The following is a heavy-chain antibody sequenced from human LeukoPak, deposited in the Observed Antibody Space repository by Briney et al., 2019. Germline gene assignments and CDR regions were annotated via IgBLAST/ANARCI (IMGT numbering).Heavy chain of an antibody. J-gene: IGHJ4*02. Sequence: ASVQVSCKASGYTFTGYYMHWVRQAPRQEPEWMGWINPNSGGTNYAQKFQGRVTMTRDTSISTAYMELSRLRSDDTAVCYCARARRSSGWYEYWGQGTLVTVSS. CDR3: ARARRSSGWYEY. V-gene: IGHV1-2*02. D-gene: IGHD6-19*01. CDR2: INPNSGGT. CDR1: GYTFTGYY.